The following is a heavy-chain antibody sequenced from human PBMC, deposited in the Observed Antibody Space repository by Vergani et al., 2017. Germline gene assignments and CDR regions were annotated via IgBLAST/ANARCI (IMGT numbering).Heavy chain of an antibody. Sequence: QVQLQQWGAGLLKPSETLSLTCAVYGGSFSGYYWSWIRQPPGKGLEWIGEINHSGSTNYNPSLKSRVTISVDTSKHQFYLKLSSVTAADTAVYYCARGHRSVRVAFDPWGQGTLVTVSS. D-gene: IGHD2-8*02. J-gene: IGHJ5*02. CDR3: ARGHRSVRVAFDP. CDR2: INHSGST. V-gene: IGHV4-34*01. CDR1: GGSFSGYY.